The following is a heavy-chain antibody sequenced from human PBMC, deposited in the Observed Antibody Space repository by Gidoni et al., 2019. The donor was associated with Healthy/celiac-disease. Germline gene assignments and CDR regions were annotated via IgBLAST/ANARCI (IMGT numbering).Heavy chain of an antibody. V-gene: IGHV1-69*01. Sequence: QVQLVQSGAEVTKPGSSVKVSCTASGGTFSSYAISWVRQAPGQGLEWMGGIIPIFGTANYAQKFQGRVTITADESTSTAYMELSSLRSEDTAVYYCAVRGYDFWSGYPQYGMDVWGQGTTVTVSS. CDR1: GGTFSSYA. D-gene: IGHD3-3*01. CDR2: IIPIFGTA. J-gene: IGHJ6*02. CDR3: AVRGYDFWSGYPQYGMDV.